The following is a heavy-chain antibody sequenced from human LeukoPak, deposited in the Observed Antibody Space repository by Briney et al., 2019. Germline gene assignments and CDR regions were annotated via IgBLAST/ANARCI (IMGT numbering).Heavy chain of an antibody. J-gene: IGHJ6*03. CDR3: ARDRERYRNYYYSVDV. D-gene: IGHD2-15*01. CDR1: GYTFTSYD. V-gene: IGHV1-2*02. Sequence: GASVKVSCKASGYTFTSYDINWVRQATGQGLEWMGWINPNSGGTNYAQKFQGRVTMTRDTSISTAYMELSGLISDDTAVYYCARDRERYRNYYYSVDVWGKGTTVTVSS. CDR2: INPNSGGT.